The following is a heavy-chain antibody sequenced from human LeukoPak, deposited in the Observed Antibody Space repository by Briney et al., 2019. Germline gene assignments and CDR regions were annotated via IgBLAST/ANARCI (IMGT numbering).Heavy chain of an antibody. D-gene: IGHD3-10*01. V-gene: IGHV3-30*02. J-gene: IGHJ4*02. CDR3: GKDRVPVLWFGELLDY. CDR1: GFTLSSYG. Sequence: GGSLRLSCAASGFTLSSYGMHWVRQAPGKGLEWLAFIQYNGRNEYYADSVKGRFTISRDNSKNTLYLQMNSLRPEDTAVYYCGKDRVPVLWFGELLDYWGQGTLVTVSS. CDR2: IQYNGRNE.